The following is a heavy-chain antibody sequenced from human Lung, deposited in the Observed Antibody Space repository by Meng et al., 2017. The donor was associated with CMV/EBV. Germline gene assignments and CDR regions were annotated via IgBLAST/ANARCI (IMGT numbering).Heavy chain of an antibody. Sequence: SCTTSGFNFGDYTMSWVRQAPGKGLEWVGLIRNKDYDGTTEYAASVKDRFTISRNDPKSIAYLQMDSLRIEDTAVYYCTRGGFLEWLSLTFDSWGQGTXVTCSS. CDR1: GFNFGDYT. D-gene: IGHD3-3*01. CDR3: TRGGFLEWLSLTFDS. CDR2: IRNKDYDGTT. V-gene: IGHV3-49*04. J-gene: IGHJ4*02.